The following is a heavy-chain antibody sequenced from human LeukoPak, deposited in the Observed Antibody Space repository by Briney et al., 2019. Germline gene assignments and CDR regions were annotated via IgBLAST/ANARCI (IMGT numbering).Heavy chain of an antibody. D-gene: IGHD2-21*01. Sequence: TGGSLRLSCAASGFTFSSYSMNWVRQAPGKGLEWVSYISSSSSTIYYADSVKGRFTISRDNAKNSLYLQMNSLRAEDTALYYCARAGESYYFDYWGQGTLVTVSS. CDR2: ISSSSSTI. J-gene: IGHJ4*02. CDR3: ARAGESYYFDY. CDR1: GFTFSSYS. V-gene: IGHV3-48*04.